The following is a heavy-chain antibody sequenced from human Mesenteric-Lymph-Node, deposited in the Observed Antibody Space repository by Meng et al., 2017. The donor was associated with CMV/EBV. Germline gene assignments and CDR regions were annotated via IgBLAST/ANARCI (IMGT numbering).Heavy chain of an antibody. CDR3: ARLNSHGFNWYGELYYGLDV. D-gene: IGHD5-24*01. J-gene: IGHJ6*02. V-gene: IGHV3-7*01. CDR2: IKQDGSKK. CDR1: GFTFSSYS. Sequence: GGSLRLSCAASGFTFSSYSMNWVRQAPGKGLEWVANIKQDGSKKYYGDSVKSRFTISRDNAKNSLDLQMSSLTAEDTAVYYCARLNSHGFNWYGELYYGLDVWGQGTTVTVSS.